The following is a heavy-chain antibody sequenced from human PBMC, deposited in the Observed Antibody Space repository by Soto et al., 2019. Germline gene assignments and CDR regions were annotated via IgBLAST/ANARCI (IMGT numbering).Heavy chain of an antibody. Sequence: GGSLRLSCAASGFTFSSYAMSWVRQAPGKGLEWVSVISGSGGSTYYAGSVKGRFTISRDNSKNTLYLQMNSLRAEDTAVYYCAKDMSQLLFGAFDIWGQGTMVTVSS. CDR1: GFTFSSYA. D-gene: IGHD2-2*01. CDR2: ISGSGGST. CDR3: AKDMSQLLFGAFDI. V-gene: IGHV3-23*01. J-gene: IGHJ3*02.